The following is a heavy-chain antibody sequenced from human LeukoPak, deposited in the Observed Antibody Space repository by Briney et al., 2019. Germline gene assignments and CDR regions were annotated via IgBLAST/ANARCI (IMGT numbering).Heavy chain of an antibody. J-gene: IGHJ3*02. D-gene: IGHD6-19*01. Sequence: GGSLRLSCAASGFTFSNYAMSWVRQAPGKGLEWVSGISGSGGSTYYADSVKGRFIISRDNSKNTLYLQMNSLRAEDTAVYYCAKEGGSGWYTDAFDIWGQGTMVTVSS. CDR1: GFTFSNYA. CDR2: ISGSGGST. V-gene: IGHV3-23*01. CDR3: AKEGGSGWYTDAFDI.